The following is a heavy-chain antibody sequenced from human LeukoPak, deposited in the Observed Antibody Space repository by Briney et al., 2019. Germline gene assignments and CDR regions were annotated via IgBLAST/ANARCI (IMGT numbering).Heavy chain of an antibody. V-gene: IGHV3-23*01. J-gene: IGHJ4*02. CDR2: VSGSGGTT. Sequence: PGGSLRLSCAASGFPFSSYAMSWVRHAPGRALEWVSAVSGSGGTTYYTDSVKGRFTISRDNSKNTLYLQMNSLRAEDTAVYYCAKSDYYDSSGHPSSFEYWGQGTLVTVSS. CDR1: GFPFSSYA. CDR3: AKSDYYDSSGHPSSFEY. D-gene: IGHD3-22*01.